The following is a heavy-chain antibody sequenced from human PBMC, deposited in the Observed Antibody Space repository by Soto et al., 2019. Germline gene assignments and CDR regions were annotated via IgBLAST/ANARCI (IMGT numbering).Heavy chain of an antibody. CDR2: IIPIFGTA. J-gene: IGHJ6*02. D-gene: IGHD5-12*01. CDR1: GGTFSSYA. Sequence: SVKVSCKASGGTFSSYAISWVRQAPGQGLEWMGGIIPIFGTANYAQKFQGRVTTTADESTSTAYMELSSLRSEDTAVYYCARGRYSGYDKLLGFYYYYGMDVWGQGTTVTVSS. CDR3: ARGRYSGYDKLLGFYYYYGMDV. V-gene: IGHV1-69*13.